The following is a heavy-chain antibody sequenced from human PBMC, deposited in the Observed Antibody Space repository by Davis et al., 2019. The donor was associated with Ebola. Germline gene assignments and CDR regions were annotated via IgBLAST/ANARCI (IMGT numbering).Heavy chain of an antibody. CDR3: ARDRSGYYGSAYYFDH. CDR1: GFTFRSYW. V-gene: IGHV3-7*01. D-gene: IGHD3-10*01. Sequence: GESLKISCAVSGFTFRSYWMSWVRQTPGKGLEWVANIKQYGSAENYVDSVKGRFSISRDNTKNSLYLQMDSLRVEDTAVYYCARDRSGYYGSAYYFDHWGQGTQVTVSS. CDR2: IKQYGSAE. J-gene: IGHJ4*02.